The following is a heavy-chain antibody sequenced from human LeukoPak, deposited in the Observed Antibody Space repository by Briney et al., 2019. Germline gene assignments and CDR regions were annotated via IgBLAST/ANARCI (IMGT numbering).Heavy chain of an antibody. CDR3: ARVGFGNTPHPIDY. CDR2: IYYTGST. V-gene: IGHV4-59*01. Sequence: SETPSLTCTVSGGSISSYYWSWIRQPPGKGLEWIGYIYYTGSTSYNPSLKSRVTISVDTSKNQFSLKLRSVTAADTAVYYCARVGFGNTPHPIDYWGQGTLVTVSS. D-gene: IGHD4-23*01. CDR1: GGSISSYY. J-gene: IGHJ4*02.